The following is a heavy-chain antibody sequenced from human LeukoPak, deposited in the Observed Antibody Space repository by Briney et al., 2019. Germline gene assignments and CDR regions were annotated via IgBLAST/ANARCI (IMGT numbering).Heavy chain of an antibody. D-gene: IGHD3-10*01. CDR3: ARPPVVRGVNWFDP. V-gene: IGHV1-2*02. Sequence: ASVKVSCKASRYTFTDYYMHWVRQAPGQGLEWMGWINPNSGGTNYAQKFQGRVTMTRDTSISTAYMELRRLKPDDTAVYYCARPPVVRGVNWFDPWGQGTLVTVSS. J-gene: IGHJ5*02. CDR2: INPNSGGT. CDR1: RYTFTDYY.